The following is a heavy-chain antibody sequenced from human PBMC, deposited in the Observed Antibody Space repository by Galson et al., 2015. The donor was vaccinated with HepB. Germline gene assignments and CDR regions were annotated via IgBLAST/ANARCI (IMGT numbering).Heavy chain of an antibody. D-gene: IGHD3-16*01. CDR1: GFTFSSYS. CDR3: ARGGGPEYFQH. CDR2: INSDGSST. J-gene: IGHJ1*01. Sequence: SLRLSCAASGFTFSSYSMNWVRQAPGKGLVWVSRINSDGSSTSYADSVKGRFTISRDNAKNTLYLQMNSLRAEDTAVYYCARGGGPEYFQHWGQGTLVTVSS. V-gene: IGHV3-74*01.